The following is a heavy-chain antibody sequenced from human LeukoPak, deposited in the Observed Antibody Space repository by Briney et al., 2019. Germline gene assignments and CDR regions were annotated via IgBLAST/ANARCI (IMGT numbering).Heavy chain of an antibody. D-gene: IGHD3-10*01. J-gene: IGHJ6*02. Sequence: ASVKVSCKASGYTFTSYGTSWVRQAPGQGLEWMGWISAYNGNTNYAQKFQGRVTMTTDTSTSTAYMELRSLRSDDTAVYYCARDRPVLLWFGELSHYYDMDVWGQGTTVTVSS. CDR2: ISAYNGNT. CDR1: GYTFTSYG. V-gene: IGHV1-18*01. CDR3: ARDRPVLLWFGELSHYYDMDV.